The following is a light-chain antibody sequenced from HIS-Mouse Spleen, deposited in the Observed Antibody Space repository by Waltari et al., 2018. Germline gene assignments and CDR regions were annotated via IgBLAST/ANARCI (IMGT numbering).Light chain of an antibody. J-gene: IGLJ2*01. V-gene: IGLV2-23*01. CDR1: SSYVGSYNL. CDR2: EGS. Sequence: QSPLTQPASVSGSPGQSITIPCTGTSSYVGSYNLVSWYQQHPGKAPKLMIYEGSKRPSGVSNRFSGSKSGNTASLTISGLQAEDEADYYCCSYAGSSTLFGGGTKLTVL. CDR3: CSYAGSSTL.